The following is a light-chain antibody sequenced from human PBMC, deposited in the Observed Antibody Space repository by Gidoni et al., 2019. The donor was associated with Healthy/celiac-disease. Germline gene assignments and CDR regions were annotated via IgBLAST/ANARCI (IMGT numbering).Light chain of an antibody. CDR1: PCVSRY. Sequence: EIVLTQSSATLSVSPRARATLSCRANPCVSRYLAWYPQKPGQAPRLLIYGSSTRATGIPARFSGSGSGTGFTLGISSLQSEDFAVYYCQQDNKWPSLTFGGGTKVEIK. CDR3: QQDNKWPSLT. V-gene: IGKV3-15*01. J-gene: IGKJ4*01. CDR2: GSS.